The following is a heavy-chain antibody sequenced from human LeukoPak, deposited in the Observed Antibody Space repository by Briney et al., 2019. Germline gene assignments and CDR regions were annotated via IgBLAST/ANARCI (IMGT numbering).Heavy chain of an antibody. D-gene: IGHD4-17*01. Sequence: GGSLRLSCAASGFIFSQYSMNWVRQAPGKGLEWVAVIWYDGSNKYYADSVKGRFTISRDNSKNTLYLQMNSLRAEDTAVYYCARGDYGSDYWGQGTLVTVSS. V-gene: IGHV3-33*08. CDR3: ARGDYGSDY. J-gene: IGHJ4*02. CDR1: GFIFSQYS. CDR2: IWYDGSNK.